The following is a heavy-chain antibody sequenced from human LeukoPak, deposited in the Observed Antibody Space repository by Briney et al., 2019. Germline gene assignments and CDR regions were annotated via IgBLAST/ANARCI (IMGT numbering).Heavy chain of an antibody. Sequence: SETLSLTCTVSGGSISSGGYHWSWIRQHPGKGLEWIGYIYYSGSTYYNPSLKSRVTISVDTSKNQFSLKLSSVTAADTAVYYCARVYCSGGSCSYLDYWGQGTLVTVSS. D-gene: IGHD2-15*01. CDR3: ARVYCSGGSCSYLDY. V-gene: IGHV4-31*03. J-gene: IGHJ4*02. CDR2: IYYSGST. CDR1: GGSISSGGYH.